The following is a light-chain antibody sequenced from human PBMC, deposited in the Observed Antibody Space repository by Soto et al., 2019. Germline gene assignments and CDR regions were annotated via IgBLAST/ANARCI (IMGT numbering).Light chain of an antibody. CDR1: QSVSTW. J-gene: IGKJ2*03. CDR2: KAS. CDR3: QQYNSYVYS. V-gene: IGKV1-5*03. Sequence: DIQMTQSPSILSASVGDTGNITCRASQSVSTWLAWYQQKPGKAPKVMIYKASTLQIGVPSRFSASGSGTEFTLTISSLQPDDFATYYCQQYNSYVYSFGRGTKLES.